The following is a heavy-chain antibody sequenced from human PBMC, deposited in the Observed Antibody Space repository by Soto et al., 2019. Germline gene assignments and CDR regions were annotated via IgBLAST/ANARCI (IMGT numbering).Heavy chain of an antibody. CDR2: ISGSGTTT. D-gene: IGHD3-3*01. Sequence: GGSLRLSCAASGFTSTNYVMNWVRQAPGKGLEWVSSISGSGTTTFYADSVKGRFIISRDNSKNTLYLQMNSLRVEDTAVYYCARDDPIFGAIPRMDIWGQGTTVTVSS. J-gene: IGHJ6*02. CDR3: ARDDPIFGAIPRMDI. V-gene: IGHV3-23*01. CDR1: GFTSTNYV.